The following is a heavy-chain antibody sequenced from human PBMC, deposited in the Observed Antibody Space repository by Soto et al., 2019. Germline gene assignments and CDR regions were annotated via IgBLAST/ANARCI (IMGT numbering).Heavy chain of an antibody. Sequence: GSLRLSCAASGFTFSSYSMNWVRQAPGKGLEWVSYISSSSSTIYYADSVKGRFTISRDNAKNSLYLQMNSLRDEDTAVYYCARESYYDSSGYYPNPVQHWGQGTLVTVSS. V-gene: IGHV3-48*02. D-gene: IGHD3-22*01. CDR1: GFTFSSYS. CDR2: ISSSSSTI. CDR3: ARESYYDSSGYYPNPVQH. J-gene: IGHJ1*01.